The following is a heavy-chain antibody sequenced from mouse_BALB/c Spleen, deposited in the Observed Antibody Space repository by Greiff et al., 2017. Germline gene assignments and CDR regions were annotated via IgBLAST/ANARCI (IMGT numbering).Heavy chain of an antibody. Sequence: EVKLMESGGGLVQPGGSLRLSCATSGFTFTDYYMSWVRQPPGKALEWLGFIRNKANGYTTEYSASVKGRFTISRDNSQSILYLQMNTLRAEDSATYYCARDKHYEGAMDYWGQGTSVTVSS. CDR2: IRNKANGYTT. CDR1: GFTFTDYY. D-gene: IGHD2-4*01. V-gene: IGHV7-3*02. CDR3: ARDKHYEGAMDY. J-gene: IGHJ4*01.